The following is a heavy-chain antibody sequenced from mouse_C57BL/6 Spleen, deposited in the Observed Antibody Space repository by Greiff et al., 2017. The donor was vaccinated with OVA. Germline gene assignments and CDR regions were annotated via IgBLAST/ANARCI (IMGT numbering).Heavy chain of an antibody. J-gene: IGHJ2*01. D-gene: IGHD1-1*01. V-gene: IGHV1-22*01. Sequence: EVQLQESGPELVKPGASVKMSCKASGYTFTDYNMHWVKQSPGKSLEWIGYINPNNGGTSYNPKFKGKSTLTVNKSSSTAYMELRSLTSEDSAVYYCARSIVATDYWGQGTTLTVSS. CDR2: INPNNGGT. CDR3: ARSIVATDY. CDR1: GYTFTDYN.